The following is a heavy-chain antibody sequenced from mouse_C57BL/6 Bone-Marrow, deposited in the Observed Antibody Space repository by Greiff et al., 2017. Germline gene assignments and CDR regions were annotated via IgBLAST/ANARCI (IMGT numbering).Heavy chain of an antibody. V-gene: IGHV1-62-2*01. CDR3: ARHEDRYYYGSSYGFAY. D-gene: IGHD1-1*01. CDR1: GYTFTEYT. CDR2: FYPGSGSI. Sequence: VKLMESGAELVKPGASVKLSCKASGYTFTEYTIHWVKQRSGQGLEWIGWFYPGSGSIKYNEKFKDKATLTADKSSSTVYMELSRLTSEDSAVYFCARHEDRYYYGSSYGFAYWGQGTLVTVSA. J-gene: IGHJ3*01.